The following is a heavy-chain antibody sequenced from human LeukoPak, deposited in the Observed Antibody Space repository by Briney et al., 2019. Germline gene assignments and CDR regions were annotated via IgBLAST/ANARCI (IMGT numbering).Heavy chain of an antibody. CDR1: GFTFSTYE. CDR2: ISGSCSTI. Sequence: SGGSLRLSCTASGFTFSTYEMNWVRQAAGKGLEWVSYISGSCSTIYYADPVMGRFTISRDNAKNSLYLQMSSLRAEDTALYYCAREGGWATTANDYWGQGALVTVSS. CDR3: AREGGWATTANDY. V-gene: IGHV3-48*03. D-gene: IGHD1-1*01. J-gene: IGHJ4*02.